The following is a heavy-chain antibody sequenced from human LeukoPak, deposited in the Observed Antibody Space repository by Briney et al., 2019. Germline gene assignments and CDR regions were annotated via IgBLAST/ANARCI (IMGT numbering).Heavy chain of an antibody. CDR3: ARGGYSYVNWFDP. V-gene: IGHV4-59*01. CDR2: IYYSGST. D-gene: IGHD5-18*01. J-gene: IGHJ5*02. Sequence: PSETLSLTCTVSGGSISSYYWSWIRQPPGKGLEWIGYIYYSGSTNYNPSLKSRVTISVDTSKNQFSLKLSSVTAADTAVYYCARGGYSYVNWFDPWGQGTLVTVSS. CDR1: GGSISSYY.